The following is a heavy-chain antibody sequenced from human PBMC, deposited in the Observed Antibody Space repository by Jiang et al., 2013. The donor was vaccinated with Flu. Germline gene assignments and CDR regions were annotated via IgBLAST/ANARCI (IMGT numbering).Heavy chain of an antibody. Sequence: TLSLTCTVSGGSINSGDYYWSWIRQPPGKGLEWVGYVYYTGITYYNPSLMSRISISVDTSKNHFSLKMNSVIAADTAVYYCARMDYGSGTNFYYYGMDVWGQGTTVTVSS. CDR2: VYYTGIT. CDR1: GGSINSGDYY. CDR3: ARMDYGSGTNFYYYGMDV. D-gene: IGHD3-10*01. V-gene: IGHV4-30-4*01. J-gene: IGHJ6*02.